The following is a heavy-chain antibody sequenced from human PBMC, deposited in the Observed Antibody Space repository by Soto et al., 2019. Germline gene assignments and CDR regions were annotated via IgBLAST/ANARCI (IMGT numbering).Heavy chain of an antibody. CDR2: INSDGSTT. Sequence: GGSLRLSCVASGFTFSTSWMHWVRQAPGKGLVWVSRINSDGSTTSYADSVKGRFTISRDNAKNTLYLQMNSLRAEDTAVYYCARGPAVTTWDWGQGTLVTVSS. D-gene: IGHD4-17*01. CDR1: GFTFSTSW. CDR3: ARGPAVTTWD. V-gene: IGHV3-74*01. J-gene: IGHJ4*02.